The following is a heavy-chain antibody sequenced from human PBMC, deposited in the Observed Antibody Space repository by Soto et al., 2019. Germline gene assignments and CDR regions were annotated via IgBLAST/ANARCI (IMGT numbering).Heavy chain of an antibody. V-gene: IGHV4-30-4*01. CDR1: GGSIRSGDYN. D-gene: IGHD3-16*01. CDR2: VHYSGSI. J-gene: IGHJ6*02. Sequence: PSETLSLTCTVSGGSIRSGDYNWSWIRQPPGKGLEWIGYVHYSGSIMYNPSFKSRVTISVDTSKNQFSLHLSSVTAADTAVYFCVREDDGGDREYYGLDVWGQGTTVTVSS. CDR3: VREDDGGDREYYGLDV.